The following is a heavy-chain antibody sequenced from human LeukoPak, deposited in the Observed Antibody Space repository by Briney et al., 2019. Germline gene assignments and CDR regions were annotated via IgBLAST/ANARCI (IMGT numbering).Heavy chain of an antibody. Sequence: GGSLRLSCAASGFTFSSYAMHWVRQAPGKGLEWVAVISYDGSNRYYADSVKGRFTISRDNSKNTLYLQMNSLRAEDTAVYYCAKEGLRYCSGGSCYYFDYWGQGTLVTVSS. J-gene: IGHJ4*02. V-gene: IGHV3-30*04. D-gene: IGHD2-15*01. CDR1: GFTFSSYA. CDR2: ISYDGSNR. CDR3: AKEGLRYCSGGSCYYFDY.